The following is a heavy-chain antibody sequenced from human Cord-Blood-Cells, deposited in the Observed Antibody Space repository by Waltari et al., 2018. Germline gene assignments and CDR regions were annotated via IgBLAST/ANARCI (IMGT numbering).Heavy chain of an antibody. CDR2: ITPILVIA. D-gene: IGHD6-19*01. Sequence: QVQLVKSGAEVKTPGSLVKVSCKASGGTFSSYTTRWVRQAPGQVLEWMGRITPILVIANYSQKFQGRVTITADKSTSTAYMELSSLRSEDTAVYYCARSGGGVAGAFDIWGQGTMVTVSS. J-gene: IGHJ3*02. CDR1: GGTFSSYT. CDR3: ARSGGGVAGAFDI. V-gene: IGHV1-69*02.